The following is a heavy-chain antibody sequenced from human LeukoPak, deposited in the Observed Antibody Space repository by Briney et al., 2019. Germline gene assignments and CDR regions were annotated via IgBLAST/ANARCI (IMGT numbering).Heavy chain of an antibody. CDR3: AKYLAHSSGWLLDAFDI. V-gene: IGHV3-30*18. J-gene: IGHJ3*02. D-gene: IGHD6-19*01. CDR1: GFTVTTNY. Sequence: GGSLRLSCAASGFTVTTNYMTWVRQAPGKGLEWVAVISYDGSNKYYADSVKGRFIISRDNSKNTLYVQMNSLRAEDTAVYYCAKYLAHSSGWLLDAFDIWGQGTMVTVSS. CDR2: ISYDGSNK.